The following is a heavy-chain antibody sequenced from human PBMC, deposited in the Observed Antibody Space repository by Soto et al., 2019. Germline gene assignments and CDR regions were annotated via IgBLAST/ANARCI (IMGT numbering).Heavy chain of an antibody. CDR1: GSMFSSYG. Sequence: PGGSLRLSCAASGSMFSSYGMHWVRQAPGKGLEWVAVISYDGSNKNYADSVKGRFTISRDSSKNTLYLQMNSLRAEDTAVYYCAKDQGSPNYYYYGMDVWGQGTTVTVSS. V-gene: IGHV3-30*18. J-gene: IGHJ6*02. D-gene: IGHD1-26*01. CDR2: ISYDGSNK. CDR3: AKDQGSPNYYYYGMDV.